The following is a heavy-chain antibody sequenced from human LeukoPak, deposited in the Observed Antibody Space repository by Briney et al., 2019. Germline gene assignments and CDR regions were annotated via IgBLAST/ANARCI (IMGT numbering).Heavy chain of an antibody. D-gene: IGHD6-19*01. CDR3: ARAKVAGDY. CDR1: GFTFSSYA. J-gene: IGHJ4*02. V-gene: IGHV3-23*01. CDR2: ISGSGGST. Sequence: GGTLRLFCAASGFTFSSYAMSWVRQAPGKALEWVSAISGSGGSTYYADSVKGRFTITTDNSKNTRYLQMNSLRAEDTAVYYCARAKVAGDYWGQGTLVTVSS.